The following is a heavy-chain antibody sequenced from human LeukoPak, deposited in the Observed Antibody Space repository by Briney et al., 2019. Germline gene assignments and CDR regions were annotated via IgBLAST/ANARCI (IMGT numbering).Heavy chain of an antibody. D-gene: IGHD4-11*01. Sequence: GGSLRLSCAASGFAFSTSWKAWIRQAPGKGLEWVANINEDGSRKNYIDSVKGRFTISRDNAKNSLYLQMNSLRAEDTAVYFCSRDAAYSSFDYWGQGTLVTVSS. CDR3: SRDAAYSSFDY. CDR1: GFAFSTSW. V-gene: IGHV3-7*05. J-gene: IGHJ4*02. CDR2: INEDGSRK.